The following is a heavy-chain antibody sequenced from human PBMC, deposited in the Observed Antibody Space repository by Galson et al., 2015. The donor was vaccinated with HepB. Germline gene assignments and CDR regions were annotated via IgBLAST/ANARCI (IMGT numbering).Heavy chain of an antibody. Sequence: SLRLSCAASGFTFSSYWMSWVRQAPGKGLEWVANIKQDGSEKYYVDSVKGRFTISRDNAKNSLYLQMNSLRAEDTAVYYCAIDWDTIFGVVTRDYFDYWGQGTLVTVSS. CDR1: GFTFSSYW. CDR2: IKQDGSEK. D-gene: IGHD3-3*01. J-gene: IGHJ4*02. CDR3: AIDWDTIFGVVTRDYFDY. V-gene: IGHV3-7*01.